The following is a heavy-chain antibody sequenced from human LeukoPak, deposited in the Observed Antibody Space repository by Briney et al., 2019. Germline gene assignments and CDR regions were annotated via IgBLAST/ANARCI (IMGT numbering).Heavy chain of an antibody. J-gene: IGHJ4*02. CDR3: ARTRAAMPVGELWS. CDR1: GHTFTSYG. D-gene: IGHD3-10*01. Sequence: ASVKVSCKASGHTFTSYGINWVRQAPGQGLEWMGWISAYNGNTNYAQKFQGRVTMTTDTSTSTAYMELRSLRSDDTAVYCCARTRAAMPVGELWSWGQGTLVTVSS. CDR2: ISAYNGNT. V-gene: IGHV1-18*04.